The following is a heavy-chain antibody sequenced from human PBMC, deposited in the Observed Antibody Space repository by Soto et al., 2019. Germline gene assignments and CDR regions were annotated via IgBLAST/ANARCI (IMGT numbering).Heavy chain of an antibody. J-gene: IGHJ3*02. CDR1: GFTFSSYG. D-gene: IGHD5-12*01. CDR3: AREMGYSGYDGNAFDS. CDR2: IWYDGSNK. Sequence: PGGSLRLSCAASGFTFSSYGMHWVRQAPGKGLEWVAVIWYDGSNKYYADSVKGRFTISRDNSKNTLYLQMNSLRAEDTAVYYCAREMGYSGYDGNAFDSWGQGTMVTVSS. V-gene: IGHV3-33*01.